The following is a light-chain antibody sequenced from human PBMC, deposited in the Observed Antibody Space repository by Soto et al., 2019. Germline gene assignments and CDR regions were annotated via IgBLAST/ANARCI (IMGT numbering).Light chain of an antibody. J-gene: IGKJ1*01. CDR2: DAS. V-gene: IGKV1-5*01. Sequence: DIPVTQYTPTLSASVGDKVTITCRAIQTISTWMAWYQQKPGKAPKLLVYDASTLQSGVASRFSGSGSGTEFTLIISGLQPDDSATYYCQQYTNTNNPWMFGQGTKVDIK. CDR1: QTISTW. CDR3: QQYTNTNNPWM.